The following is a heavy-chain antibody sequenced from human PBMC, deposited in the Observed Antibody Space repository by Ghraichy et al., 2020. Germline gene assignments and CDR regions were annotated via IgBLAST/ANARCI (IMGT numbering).Heavy chain of an antibody. V-gene: IGHV3-64*02. D-gene: IGHD6-19*01. CDR1: GFSFSRYT. J-gene: IGHJ4*02. Sequence: GGSRRLSCAASGFSFSRYTMHWIRQAPGKGLEYVSAIGTTGTNTYYGDSVKGRFIISRDNSKNTLYLQMGSLRGEDTAVYYCARDDQKWLVDFWGQGTLVTVSP. CDR2: IGTTGTNT. CDR3: ARDDQKWLVDF.